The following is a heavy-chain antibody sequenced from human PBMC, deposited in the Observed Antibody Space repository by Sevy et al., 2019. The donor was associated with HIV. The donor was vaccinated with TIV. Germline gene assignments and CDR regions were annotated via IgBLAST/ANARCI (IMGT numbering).Heavy chain of an antibody. Sequence: SETLSLTCAVYGGSFTSFYWSWIRQPPGKGLEWIGEINHGGSTTYNPSLNSRVNVSVDPSKNQFSLELTSMTVADTAVYFCARGCLTGRGAEGAFDIWGQGTMVTVSS. D-gene: IGHD3-9*01. CDR1: GGSFTSFY. CDR2: INHGGST. CDR3: ARGCLTGRGAEGAFDI. V-gene: IGHV4-34*01. J-gene: IGHJ3*02.